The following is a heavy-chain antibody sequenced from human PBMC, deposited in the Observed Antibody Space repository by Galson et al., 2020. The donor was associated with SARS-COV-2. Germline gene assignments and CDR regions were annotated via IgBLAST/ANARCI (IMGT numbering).Heavy chain of an antibody. J-gene: IGHJ4*02. D-gene: IGHD3-10*01. V-gene: IGHV4-4*03. CDR2: IYHSGST. CDR1: GGSISRPSN. CDR3: ARVTSEGADY. Sequence: PETMSLTSAVYGGSISRPSNWSYIRQHTGKRLEWIGAIYHSGSTNYNPSLKSRVSISVDKSKNQFSLKLTSVTAADPAVYYCARVTSEGADYWGQGTLVTVSS.